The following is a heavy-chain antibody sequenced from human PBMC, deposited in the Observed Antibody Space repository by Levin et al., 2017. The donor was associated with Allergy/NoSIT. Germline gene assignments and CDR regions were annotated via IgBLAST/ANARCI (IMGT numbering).Heavy chain of an antibody. CDR1: GGTFSSYA. CDR3: ARDQSKVVPAAHNYYYYYMDV. V-gene: IGHV1-69*13. CDR2: IIPIFGTA. D-gene: IGHD2-2*01. J-gene: IGHJ6*03. Sequence: EASVKVSCKASGGTFSSYAISWVRQAPGQGLEWMGGIIPIFGTANYAQKFQGRVTITADESTSTAYMELSSLRSEDTAVYYCARDQSKVVPAAHNYYYYYMDVWGKGTTVTVSS.